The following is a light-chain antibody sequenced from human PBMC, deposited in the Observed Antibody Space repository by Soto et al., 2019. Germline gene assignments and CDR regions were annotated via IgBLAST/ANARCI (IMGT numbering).Light chain of an antibody. Sequence: QSALTQPPSASGSPGQSVTISCTGTSSDIGGYDYVSWFQHHPGRAPKLMIYELTKRPSGVPDRFSGSRSGNTASLTVSGLQAEVEADYYCSSYAGSNNVIFGGGTKLTVL. V-gene: IGLV2-8*01. J-gene: IGLJ2*01. CDR3: SSYAGSNNVI. CDR2: ELT. CDR1: SSDIGGYDY.